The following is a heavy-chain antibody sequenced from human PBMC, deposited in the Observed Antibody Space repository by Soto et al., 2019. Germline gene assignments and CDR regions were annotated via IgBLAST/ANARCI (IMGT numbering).Heavy chain of an antibody. D-gene: IGHD6-19*01. CDR3: ARRRSDSSGWGVRCYYAMDV. CDR1: GGSFSGYY. Sequence: QVQLQQWGAGLLKSSETLSLTCAVYGGSFSGYYWSWIRQPPGKGLEWIGEIDHGGSPHFSPSLTSRVTISIDTSKNQFSLHLRSVTAADTAVYYCARRRSDSSGWGVRCYYAMDVWGQGTTVTVSS. CDR2: IDHGGSP. J-gene: IGHJ6*02. V-gene: IGHV4-34*02.